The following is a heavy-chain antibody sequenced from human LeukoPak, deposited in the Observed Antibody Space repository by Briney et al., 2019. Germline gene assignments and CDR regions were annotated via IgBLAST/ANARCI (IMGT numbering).Heavy chain of an antibody. D-gene: IGHD1-26*01. J-gene: IGHJ4*02. Sequence: SETLSLTCTVSSGSISSSYWSWIRQPPGKGLEWIGYIYYSGSTNCNPSLKSRVTISVDTSKNQFSLKLSSVTAADTAVYYCARATSGSYSQTDYWGQGILVTVSS. CDR2: IYYSGST. V-gene: IGHV4-59*01. CDR1: SGSISSSY. CDR3: ARATSGSYSQTDY.